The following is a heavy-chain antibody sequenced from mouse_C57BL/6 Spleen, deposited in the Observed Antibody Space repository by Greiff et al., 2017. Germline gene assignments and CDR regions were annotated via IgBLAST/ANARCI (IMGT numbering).Heavy chain of an antibody. J-gene: IGHJ3*01. V-gene: IGHV5-4*03. CDR1: GFTFSRYA. CDR2: ISDGGSYT. Sequence: EVKLQESGGGLVTPGGSLKLSCAASGFTFSRYAMSWVRQTPEKRLEWVATISDGGSYTYYPDNVKGRFTISRDNAKNNLYLQMSHLKAEDTAMYYCARGNGWFAYWGQGTMVTVSA. CDR3: ARGNGWFAY. D-gene: IGHD2-1*01.